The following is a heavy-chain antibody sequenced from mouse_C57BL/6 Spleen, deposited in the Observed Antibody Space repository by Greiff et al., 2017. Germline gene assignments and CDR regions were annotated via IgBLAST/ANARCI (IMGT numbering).Heavy chain of an antibody. CDR2: IYPGDGDT. CDR3: ARSSITTVVATRGMDY. J-gene: IGHJ4*01. V-gene: IGHV1-82*01. Sequence: VQLQQSGPELVKPGASVKISCKASGYAFSSSWMNWVKQRPGKGLEWIGRIYPGDGDTNYNGKFKGKATLTADKSSSTAYMQLSSLTSEDSAVYFCARSSITTVVATRGMDYWGQGTSVTVSS. CDR1: GYAFSSSW. D-gene: IGHD1-1*01.